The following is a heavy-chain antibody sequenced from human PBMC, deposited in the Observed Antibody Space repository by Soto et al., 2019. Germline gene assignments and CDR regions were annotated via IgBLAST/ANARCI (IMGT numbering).Heavy chain of an antibody. Sequence: GGSLRLSCAASGFSVSNYLMNWVRQSPGKGLVWVSHIKSDGTTSYADSVEGRFTVPRDDAKNTFYLQMNGLRAEDTAVYYCAKDRGEEGLKFLEWFGGMDVWGHGTTVTVSS. CDR2: IKSDGTT. D-gene: IGHD3-3*01. CDR1: GFSVSNYL. J-gene: IGHJ6*02. CDR3: AKDRGEEGLKFLEWFGGMDV. V-gene: IGHV3-74*01.